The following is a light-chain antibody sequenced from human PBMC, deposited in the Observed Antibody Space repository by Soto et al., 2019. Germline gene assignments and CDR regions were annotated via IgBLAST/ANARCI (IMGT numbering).Light chain of an antibody. J-gene: IGLJ1*01. CDR2: SST. Sequence: QSVLTQPPSASGTPGQRVTISCSGSSSNIGSNHVYWYQHLPGTAPKLLIYSSTQRPSGVPDRFSGSKSGTAASLAISGLRSEDEADYYCAAWDDSLSGFYVFGTGTKVTVL. V-gene: IGLV1-47*01. CDR1: SSNIGSNH. CDR3: AAWDDSLSGFYV.